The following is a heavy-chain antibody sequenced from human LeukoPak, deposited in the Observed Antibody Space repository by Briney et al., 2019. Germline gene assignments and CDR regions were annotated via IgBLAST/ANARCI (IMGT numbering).Heavy chain of an antibody. Sequence: PSETLSLTCTVSGGSISSYYWSWIRQPPGKGLEWIGYIYYSGSTNYNPSLKSRVTISVDTSKNQFSLKLSSVTAADTAVYYCASEDTGLGLTRWGQGTLVTVSS. CDR3: ASEDTGLGLTR. CDR2: IYYSGST. J-gene: IGHJ4*02. V-gene: IGHV4-59*01. D-gene: IGHD2-21*02. CDR1: GGSISSYY.